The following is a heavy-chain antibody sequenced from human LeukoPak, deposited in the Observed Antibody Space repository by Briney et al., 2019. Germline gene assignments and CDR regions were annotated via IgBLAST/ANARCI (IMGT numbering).Heavy chain of an antibody. CDR2: IHYSGGIT. CDR1: GGSISSYY. V-gene: IGHV4-59*08. D-gene: IGHD3-22*01. CDR3: ARAVDSSGFSSFQH. J-gene: IGHJ1*01. Sequence: SETLSLTCTVSGGSISSYYWSWIRQPPGKGLEWIGYIHYSGGITYYNPSLKSRVTISVDTSKNQFSLSPSSVTAADTAVYYCARAVDSSGFSSFQHWGQGTLVTVSS.